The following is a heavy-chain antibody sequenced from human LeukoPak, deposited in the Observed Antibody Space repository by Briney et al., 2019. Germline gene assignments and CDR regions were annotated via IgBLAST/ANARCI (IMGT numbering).Heavy chain of an antibody. CDR1: GGSISSYY. CDR3: ARDDGSRYNWFDP. CDR2: IHYSGST. V-gene: IGHV4-59*01. D-gene: IGHD3-10*01. Sequence: PSETLSLTCTVSGGSISSYYWSWLRQPPGKGLEWIGYIHYSGSTNYNPSLKSRVTISVDTSKNQFSLKLSSVTAADTAVYYCARDDGSRYNWFDPWGQGTLVTVSS. J-gene: IGHJ5*02.